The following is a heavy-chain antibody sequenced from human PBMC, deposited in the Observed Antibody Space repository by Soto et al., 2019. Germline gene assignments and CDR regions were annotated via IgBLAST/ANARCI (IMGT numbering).Heavy chain of an antibody. J-gene: IGHJ4*02. CDR2: INHSGST. D-gene: IGHD6-13*01. V-gene: IGHV4-34*01. CDR3: ARGQQQLIHYFDY. Sequence: SETLSLTCAVYGGSFSGYYWSWIRQPPGKGLEWIGEINHSGSTNYNPSLKSRVTISVDTSKNQFSLKLSSVTAADTAVFYCARGQQQLIHYFDYWGQGTLVTVSS. CDR1: GGSFSGYY.